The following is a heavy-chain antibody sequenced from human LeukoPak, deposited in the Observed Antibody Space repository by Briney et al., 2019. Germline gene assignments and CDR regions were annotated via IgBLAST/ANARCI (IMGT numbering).Heavy chain of an antibody. Sequence: GGSLRLSCAASGFTFSSYEMNWVRQAPGKGLEWVSYISSSGSTIYYADSVKGRFTISRDNAKNSLYLQMNSLRAEDTAVYYCARGRYSYPDYWGQGTLVTVSS. CDR2: ISSSGSTI. CDR3: ARGRYSYPDY. CDR1: GFTFSSYE. V-gene: IGHV3-48*03. J-gene: IGHJ4*02. D-gene: IGHD5-18*01.